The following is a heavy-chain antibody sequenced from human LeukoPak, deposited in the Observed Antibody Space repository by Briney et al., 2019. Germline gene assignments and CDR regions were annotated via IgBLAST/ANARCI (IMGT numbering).Heavy chain of an antibody. Sequence: GGSLRLSCAASGFIFTSYSMNWVRQAPGKGLEWISYISSSSSTIYYADSVRGRFTISRDNAKNSLYLQMNSLRAEDTAVYYCAREFHRYNYDSGAYSVYWGQGTLVTVSS. V-gene: IGHV3-48*01. D-gene: IGHD3-22*01. J-gene: IGHJ4*02. CDR1: GFIFTSYS. CDR2: ISSSSSTI. CDR3: AREFHRYNYDSGAYSVY.